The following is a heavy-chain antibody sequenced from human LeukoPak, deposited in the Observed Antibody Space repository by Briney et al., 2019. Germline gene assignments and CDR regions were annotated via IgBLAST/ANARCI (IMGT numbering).Heavy chain of an antibody. CDR3: ARDPYSGGYGNYYYYYMDV. CDR2: ITSSSSHI. D-gene: IGHD1-26*01. CDR1: GFTFSSYN. Sequence: PGGSLRLSCAASGFTFSSYNMNWVRQAPGKGLEWVSSITSSSSHIYYADSVKGRFTISRDNARNSLYLQMNGLRAEDTAVYYCARDPYSGGYGNYYYYYMDVWGKGTTVTISS. J-gene: IGHJ6*03. V-gene: IGHV3-21*01.